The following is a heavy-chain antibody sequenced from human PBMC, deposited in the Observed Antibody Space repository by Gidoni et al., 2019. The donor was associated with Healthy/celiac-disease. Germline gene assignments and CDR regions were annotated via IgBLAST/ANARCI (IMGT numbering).Heavy chain of an antibody. CDR2: IWYDGSNK. CDR3: ARDQRQWLGRLYYGMDA. Sequence: QVQLLESVGGVVPPGRSLLLSCAASAFTFSSYGMHWFRQAPGKGLEWVAGIWYDGSNKYYADYVKCGFTIFRDNSKNTLYLQRNSLRAENTDVYYGARDQRQWLGRLYYGMDAWGQGTTVTVSS. CDR1: AFTFSSYG. D-gene: IGHD6-19*01. V-gene: IGHV3-33*01. J-gene: IGHJ6*02.